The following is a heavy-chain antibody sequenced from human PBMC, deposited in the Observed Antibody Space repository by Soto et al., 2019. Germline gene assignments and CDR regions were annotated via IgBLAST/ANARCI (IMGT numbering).Heavy chain of an antibody. CDR1: GGSINSGGYY. D-gene: IGHD3-3*01. Sequence: PSXTLSLTCTVSGGSINSGGYYWTLIRQHPGEGLELIGYIYYSGSTYYNSSLQSRVTFSIDTSKNQFSLKLSSVTAADTAVYYCARLYWSGYVYFDYWGQGTLVTVSS. CDR3: ARLYWSGYVYFDY. CDR2: IYYSGST. V-gene: IGHV4-31*03. J-gene: IGHJ4*02.